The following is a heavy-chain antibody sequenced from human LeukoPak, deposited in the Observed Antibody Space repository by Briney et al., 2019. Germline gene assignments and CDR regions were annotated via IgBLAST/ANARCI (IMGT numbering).Heavy chain of an antibody. CDR2: IYYSGST. Sequence: SETLSLTCTVSGGSISSGGYYWSWIRQHPGKGLEWIGYIYYSGSTYYNPSLKSRVTISVDTSKNQFSLKLSSVTAADTAVYYCARDGYYYGSGSYIWFDPWGQGTLVTVSS. V-gene: IGHV4-31*03. CDR1: GGSISSGGYY. J-gene: IGHJ5*02. CDR3: ARDGYYYGSGSYIWFDP. D-gene: IGHD3-10*01.